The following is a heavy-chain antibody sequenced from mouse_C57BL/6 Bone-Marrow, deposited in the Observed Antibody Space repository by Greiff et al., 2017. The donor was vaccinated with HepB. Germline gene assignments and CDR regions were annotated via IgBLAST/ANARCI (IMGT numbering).Heavy chain of an antibody. CDR2: IDPANGNT. J-gene: IGHJ3*01. D-gene: IGHD1-1*01. CDR3: ARVSGSTAWFAY. V-gene: IGHV14-3*01. CDR1: GFNIKNTY. Sequence: DVKLQESVAELVRPGASVKLSCTASGFNIKNTYMHWVKQRPEQGLEWIGRIDPANGNTKYAPKFQGKATITADTSSNTAYLQLSSLTSKDTAISYCARVSGSTAWFAYWGQGTLVTVSA.